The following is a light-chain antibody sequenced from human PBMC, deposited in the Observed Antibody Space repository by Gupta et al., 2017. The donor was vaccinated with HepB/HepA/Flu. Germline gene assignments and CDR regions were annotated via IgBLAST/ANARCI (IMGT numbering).Light chain of an antibody. CDR2: DVN. Sequence: QSALTQPASVSRSPGQSITSCTGNRSDVGGYKCVSWHQQHAGKATKVMIYDVNRRTSGVSTSFSGSKSGNTASLTISGPQAEDEADYYCSSDTSSSTVVFGGGTKLTVL. CDR3: SSDTSSSTVV. J-gene: IGLJ2*01. V-gene: IGLV2-14*03. CDR1: RSDVGGYKC.